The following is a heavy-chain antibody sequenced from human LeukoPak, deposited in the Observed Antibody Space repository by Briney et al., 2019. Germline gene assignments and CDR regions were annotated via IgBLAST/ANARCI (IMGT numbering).Heavy chain of an antibody. J-gene: IGHJ6*02. D-gene: IGHD3-10*02. Sequence: GGSLRLPCAASGFTFSSYWMHWVRQAPGKGLVWVSRINSDGSSTSYADSVKGRFTISRDNAKNTLYLQMNSLRAEDTAVYYCARDDVDYYYGMDVWGQGTTVTVSS. V-gene: IGHV3-74*01. CDR3: ARDDVDYYYGMDV. CDR1: GFTFSSYW. CDR2: INSDGSST.